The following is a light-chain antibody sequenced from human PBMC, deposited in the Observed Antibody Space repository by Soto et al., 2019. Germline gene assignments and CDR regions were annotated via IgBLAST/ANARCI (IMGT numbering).Light chain of an antibody. CDR2: EVS. CDR1: SSDVGGYNY. J-gene: IGLJ2*01. V-gene: IGLV2-14*01. Sequence: QPASVSGSPGQSITISCTGTSSDVGGYNYVSWYQQHPGKAPKLMIYEVSNRPSGVSNRFSGSKSGNTASLTISGLQAEDEADYYCSSYTSSSVVFGGGTKLTVL. CDR3: SSYTSSSVV.